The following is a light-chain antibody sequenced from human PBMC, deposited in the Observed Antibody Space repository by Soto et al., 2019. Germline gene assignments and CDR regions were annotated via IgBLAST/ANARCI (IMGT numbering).Light chain of an antibody. V-gene: IGKV1-5*03. Sequence: DIEMTQTPSTLPASVGDRVTITCRATQSLNIWLAWYQQKPGKVPKLLISKASSLESGVPSRFIGSGSGTEFSLVISGLQPDDFATYYCQQYKAYPYTFGQGTKLEMK. CDR2: KAS. CDR1: QSLNIW. J-gene: IGKJ2*01. CDR3: QQYKAYPYT.